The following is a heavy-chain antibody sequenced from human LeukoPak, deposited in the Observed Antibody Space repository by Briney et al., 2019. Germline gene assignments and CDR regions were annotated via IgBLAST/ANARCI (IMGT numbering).Heavy chain of an antibody. J-gene: IGHJ6*03. CDR3: PRLLSNYYYYYMDV. D-gene: IGHD2/OR15-2a*01. V-gene: IGHV3-7*01. CDR2: IKQDVSED. Sequence: GGSLRLSCAASGFTFSSYWMSWVRQAPGKGLEWVANIKQDVSEDYYVGSVKGRLPISRDKAKNSLYLQMNRLTAEDTAVYYCPRLLSNYYYYYMDVWGKGTTVTVSS. CDR1: GFTFSSYW.